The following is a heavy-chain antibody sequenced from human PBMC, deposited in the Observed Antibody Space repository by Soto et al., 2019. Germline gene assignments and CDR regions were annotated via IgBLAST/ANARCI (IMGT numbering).Heavy chain of an antibody. V-gene: IGHV3-53*01. CDR3: ARVTTFYDILTSSYALIYFDY. Sequence: PGGSLRLSCAASGFSVTSNYMTWVRQAPGKGLECVSVIYAGGNTYYPDSVKGRFTISSDNSKNTLFLQMNNLRAEDTAVYYCARVTTFYDILTSSYALIYFDYWGQGTRVTVSS. J-gene: IGHJ4*02. CDR2: IYAGGNT. CDR1: GFSVTSNY. D-gene: IGHD3-9*01.